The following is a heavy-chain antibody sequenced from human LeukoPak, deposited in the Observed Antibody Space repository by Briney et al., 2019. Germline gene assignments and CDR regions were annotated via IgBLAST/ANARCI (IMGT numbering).Heavy chain of an antibody. D-gene: IGHD6-19*01. J-gene: IGHJ3*02. CDR3: SRDGSSSDWSAFDI. V-gene: IGHV3-11*01. CDR2: ISSSGSTI. Sequence: PGGSLRLSCAASGFTFSDYYMSWIRQAPGKGLEWVSYISSSGSTIYYADSVKGRFTISRDDSKNSLYLQMNSLKTQDTAVYYCSRDGSSSDWSAFDIWGQGTMVTVSS. CDR1: GFTFSDYY.